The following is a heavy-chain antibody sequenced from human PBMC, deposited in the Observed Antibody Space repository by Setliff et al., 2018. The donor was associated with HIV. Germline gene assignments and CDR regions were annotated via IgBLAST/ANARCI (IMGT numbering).Heavy chain of an antibody. J-gene: IGHJ6*03. V-gene: IGHV4-34*01. CDR1: GGSLTNYY. Sequence: KPSETLSLTCAVYGGSLTNYYWSWFRQSPGKGLEWIGEVTDDGSANYNPSLKSRVTISLVTSKAQFSLKLDSVTAADTAVYYCARVTYFYYYYMDVWGKGTTVTVSS. CDR2: VTDDGSA. CDR3: ARVTYFYYYYMDV.